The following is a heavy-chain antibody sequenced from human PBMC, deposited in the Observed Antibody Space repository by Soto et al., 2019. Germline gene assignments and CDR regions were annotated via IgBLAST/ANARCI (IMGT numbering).Heavy chain of an antibody. CDR1: GFTFSSYG. CDR2: ISYDGSNK. Sequence: SLRLSCAASGFTFSSYGMHWVRQAPGKGLEWVAVISYDGSNKYYADSVKGRFTISRDNSKNTLYLQMNSLRAEDTAVYYCXKDAGXQHYYGSGRGAFDICGQGTMVTVSS. V-gene: IGHV3-30*18. D-gene: IGHD3-10*01. J-gene: IGHJ3*02. CDR3: XKDAGXQHYYGSGRGAFDI.